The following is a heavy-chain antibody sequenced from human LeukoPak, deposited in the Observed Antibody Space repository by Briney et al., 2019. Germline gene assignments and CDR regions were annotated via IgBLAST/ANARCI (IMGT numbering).Heavy chain of an antibody. D-gene: IGHD5-18*01. V-gene: IGHV3-23*01. CDR1: GFTFSSYA. CDR3: AKRYGNAWYQFDY. J-gene: IGHJ4*02. Sequence: GGSLRLSCAASGFTFSSYAMNWVRQTPEKGLEWVSTARASGSATYYADSVKGRFAISRDDSKSTLYLQMTNLRAEDTALYYCAKRYGNAWYQFDYWGRGTLVTVSS. CDR2: ARASGSAT.